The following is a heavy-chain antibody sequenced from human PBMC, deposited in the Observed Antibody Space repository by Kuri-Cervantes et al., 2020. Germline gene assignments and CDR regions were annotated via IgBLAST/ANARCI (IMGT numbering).Heavy chain of an antibody. CDR2: IYHSGST. CDR3: ARDREYWYFDL. V-gene: IGHV4-38-2*02. J-gene: IGHJ2*01. CDR1: GYSISSGYY. Sequence: GSLRLSCTVSGYSISSGYYWGWIRQPPGKGLEWIGSIYHSGSTYYNPSLKSRVTISVDTSKNQFSLKLSSVTAADTAVYYCARDREYWYFDLWGRGTLVTVSS.